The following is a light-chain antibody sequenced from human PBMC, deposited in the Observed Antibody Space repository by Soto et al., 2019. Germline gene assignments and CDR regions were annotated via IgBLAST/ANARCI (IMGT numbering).Light chain of an antibody. V-gene: IGKV1-39*01. CDR3: QQTYSTPYT. Sequence: IQMTQSPSSLSASVGDRVTITCRASQRSTTYLNWYQQKPGNAPKLLITTSGTLQRGVPSRFTGSGSGTDFTLTITSLQREDFATYFCQQTYSTPYTFGLGTKREIK. CDR1: QRSTTY. CDR2: TSG. J-gene: IGKJ2*01.